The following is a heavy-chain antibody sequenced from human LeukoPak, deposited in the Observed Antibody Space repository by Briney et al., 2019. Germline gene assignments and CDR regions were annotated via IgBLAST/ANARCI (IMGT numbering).Heavy chain of an antibody. CDR2: IRYDGSNK. CDR3: AKVGHRVVVVPAAIYAFDI. Sequence: GGSLRLSCAASGFPFSSYGMHWVRKAPGKGLEWVAFIRYDGSNKYYADSVKGRFTISRDNSKNTLYLQMNSLRAEDTAVYYCAKVGHRVVVVPAAIYAFDIWGQGTMVTVSS. J-gene: IGHJ3*02. D-gene: IGHD2-2*01. CDR1: GFPFSSYG. V-gene: IGHV3-30*02.